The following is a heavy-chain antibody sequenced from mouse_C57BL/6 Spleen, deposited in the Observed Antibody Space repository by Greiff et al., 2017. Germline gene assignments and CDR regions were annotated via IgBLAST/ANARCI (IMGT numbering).Heavy chain of an antibody. CDR1: GFNIKDYY. CDR2: IDPEAGET. D-gene: IGHD2-1*01. J-gene: IGHJ2*01. V-gene: IGHV14-2*01. Sequence: VQLQQSGAELVKPGASVKLSCTASGFNIKDYYMHWVKQRTEQGLEWIGRIDPEAGETKYAPKFQGKATITADTSSNTAYLQLSSLTSADTAVYYCARSGGNFFFDYWGQGTTLTVSS. CDR3: ARSGGNFFFDY.